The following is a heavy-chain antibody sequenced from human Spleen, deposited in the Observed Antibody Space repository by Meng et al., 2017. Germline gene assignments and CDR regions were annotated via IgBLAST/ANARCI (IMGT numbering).Heavy chain of an antibody. D-gene: IGHD6-19*01. Sequence: GGSLRLSCAASGFTFDDYAMHWVRQAPGKGLEWVSGISWNSGSIGYADSVKGRFTISRDNAKTSLYLQMNSLRAEDMALYYCAKSTVAVAGTRGDVFDIWGQGTMVTVSS. CDR1: GFTFDDYA. V-gene: IGHV3-9*03. J-gene: IGHJ3*02. CDR2: ISWNSGSI. CDR3: AKSTVAVAGTRGDVFDI.